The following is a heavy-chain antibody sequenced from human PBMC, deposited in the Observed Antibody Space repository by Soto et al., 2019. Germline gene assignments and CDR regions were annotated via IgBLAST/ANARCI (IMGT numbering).Heavy chain of an antibody. J-gene: IGHJ5*02. CDR1: GYTFTSYG. D-gene: IGHD6-13*01. V-gene: IGHV1-18*01. CDR2: ISAYNGNT. Sequence: ASVKVSCKASGYTFTSYGISWVRQAPGQGLEWMGWISAYNGNTNYAQKLQGRVTMTTDTSTSTAYMELRSLRSDDTAGYYCARGHNQLVFGWFDPWGQGTLVTVSS. CDR3: ARGHNQLVFGWFDP.